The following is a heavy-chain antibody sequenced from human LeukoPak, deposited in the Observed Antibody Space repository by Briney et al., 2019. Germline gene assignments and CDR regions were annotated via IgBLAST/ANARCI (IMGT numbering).Heavy chain of an antibody. J-gene: IGHJ3*02. D-gene: IGHD1-26*01. Sequence: ASVTVSCKASGYRFSNFGITWVRQAPGQGLEWMGWTSNYDDNPEYAKKFQGRVTMTTDTSTSTAYMELRSLRPDDTAMYYCAKVDPPIVAGARGDGLEIWGQGTLVTVSS. CDR2: TSNYDDNP. CDR3: AKVDPPIVAGARGDGLEI. CDR1: GYRFSNFG. V-gene: IGHV1-18*01.